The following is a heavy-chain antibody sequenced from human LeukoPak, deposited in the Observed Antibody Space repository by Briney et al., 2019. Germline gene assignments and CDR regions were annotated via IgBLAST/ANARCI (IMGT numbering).Heavy chain of an antibody. CDR1: GFTVSSTS. D-gene: IGHD5-18*01. CDR2: ISGSGGST. CDR3: AKSPRGELWFNWFDP. V-gene: IGHV3-23*01. J-gene: IGHJ5*02. Sequence: GGSLRLSCAASGFTVSSTSMSWVRQAPGKGLEWVSAISGSGGSTYYADSVKGRFTISRDNSKNTLYLQMNSLRAEDTAVYYCAKSPRGELWFNWFDPWGQGTLVTVSS.